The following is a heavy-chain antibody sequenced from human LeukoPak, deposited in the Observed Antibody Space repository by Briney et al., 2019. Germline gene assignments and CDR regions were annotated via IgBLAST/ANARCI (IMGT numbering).Heavy chain of an antibody. Sequence: GGSLRLSCAASGFTFSSYEMNWVRQAPGKGLEWVSYISGSGSTIYYADSVKGRFTISRDNAKNSLYLQMNSLRAEDTAVYYCARGGGYSYGYNWFDPWGQGTLVTVSS. CDR2: ISGSGSTI. V-gene: IGHV3-48*03. J-gene: IGHJ5*02. CDR3: ARGGGYSYGYNWFDP. CDR1: GFTFSSYE. D-gene: IGHD5-18*01.